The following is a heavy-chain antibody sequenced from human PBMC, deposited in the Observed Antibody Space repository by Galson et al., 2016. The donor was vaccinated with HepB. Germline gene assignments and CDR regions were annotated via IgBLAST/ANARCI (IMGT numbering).Heavy chain of an antibody. V-gene: IGHV1-24*01. CDR1: GYSLSQLS. D-gene: IGHD3-10*01. Sequence: SVKVSCKVSGYSLSQLSIHWVRQASGRGLEWMGGSDPENGETFYAQNFQGRVTMTEDTSTGTASMDLTSLRSDDTAVYYCVTDLKSGSYYGHWGQGTLVTVSS. CDR2: SDPENGET. CDR3: VTDLKSGSYYGH. J-gene: IGHJ4*02.